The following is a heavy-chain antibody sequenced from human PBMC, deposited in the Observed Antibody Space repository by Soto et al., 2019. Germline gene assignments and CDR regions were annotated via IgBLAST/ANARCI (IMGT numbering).Heavy chain of an antibody. D-gene: IGHD6-13*01. J-gene: IGHJ6*03. CDR1: GGSFSGYY. CDR3: ARRIAGAPHRYMDV. Sequence: SETLSLTCAVYGGSFSGYYWSWIRQPPGKGLEWIGEINHSGSTNYNPSLKSRVTISVDTSKNQFSLKLSSVTAADTAVYYCARRIAGAPHRYMDVWGKGTTVTVSS. CDR2: INHSGST. V-gene: IGHV4-34*01.